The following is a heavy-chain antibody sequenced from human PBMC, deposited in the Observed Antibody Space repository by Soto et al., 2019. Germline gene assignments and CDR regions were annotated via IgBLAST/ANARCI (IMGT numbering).Heavy chain of an antibody. CDR1: GFTFSSYG. Sequence: QVQLVESGGGVVQPGRSLRLSCAASGFTFSSYGMHWVRQAPGKGLEWVAVISYDGNNKYYVDSVKGRFTISRDNSKNTLYLQMNSLSAEDTAVYYCAKIISYDAFDIWGQGTMVTVSS. J-gene: IGHJ3*02. CDR2: ISYDGNNK. V-gene: IGHV3-30*18. CDR3: AKIISYDAFDI.